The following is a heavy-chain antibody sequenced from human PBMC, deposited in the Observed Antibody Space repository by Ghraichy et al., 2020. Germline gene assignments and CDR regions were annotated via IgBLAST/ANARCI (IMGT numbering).Heavy chain of an antibody. V-gene: IGHV1-24*01. CDR2: FDPEDGET. D-gene: IGHD2-15*01. Sequence: ASVKVSCKVSGYTLTELSMHWVRQAPGKGLEWMGGFDPEDGETIYAQKFQGRVTMTEDTSTDTAYMDLSSLRSEDTAVYYCAADGGYCSGGSCYSIFYYYALEVWGQGTTVTVSS. CDR1: GYTLTELS. CDR3: AADGGYCSGGSCYSIFYYYALEV. J-gene: IGHJ6*02.